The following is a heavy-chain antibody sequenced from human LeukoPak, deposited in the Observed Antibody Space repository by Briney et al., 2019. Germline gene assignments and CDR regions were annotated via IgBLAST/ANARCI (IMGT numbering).Heavy chain of an antibody. Sequence: SETLSLTCTVSGGSISPYYWTWIRQPPGKGLEWIGYIYYNGNTNYNPSLKSRITISVDTSKNQFSLRLKSVTAADTAMYYCARGPLSSRTTWTWFDPWGQGTLVTVSS. J-gene: IGHJ5*02. V-gene: IGHV4-59*01. CDR3: ARGPLSSRTTWTWFDP. CDR1: GGSISPYY. D-gene: IGHD6-13*01. CDR2: IYYNGNT.